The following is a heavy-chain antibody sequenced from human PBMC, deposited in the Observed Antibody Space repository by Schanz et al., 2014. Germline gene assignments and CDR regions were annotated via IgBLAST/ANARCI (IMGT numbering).Heavy chain of an antibody. Sequence: EVQLLESGGGLVQPGGSLRLSCAASGFTFSSYTMNWVRQAPGKGLEWVSAISSSSMYIYQADSMRGRFTISRDNAKNSLYLQVNNLSAEDTAVYYCVRDKKGFVAVAGRAPFDYWGQGTLVTVSS. J-gene: IGHJ4*02. V-gene: IGHV3-21*01. CDR2: ISSSSMYI. CDR1: GFTFSSYT. D-gene: IGHD6-19*01. CDR3: VRDKKGFVAVAGRAPFDY.